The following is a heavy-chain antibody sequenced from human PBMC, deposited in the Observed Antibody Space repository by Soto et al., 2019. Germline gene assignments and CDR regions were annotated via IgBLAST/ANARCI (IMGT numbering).Heavy chain of an antibody. V-gene: IGHV1-8*01. CDR3: ARVIHVHGLDP. D-gene: IGHD3-16*01. CDR1: GCTFNSYD. Sequence: ASVKVSCKASGCTFNSYDINWVRQATGQGLEWMEWMNPNSGNTGCAQKLQGRVTMTTDTSTSTAYMELRSLRSDDTAVYYCARVIHVHGLDPWGQGTLVTVSS. CDR2: MNPNSGNT. J-gene: IGHJ5*02.